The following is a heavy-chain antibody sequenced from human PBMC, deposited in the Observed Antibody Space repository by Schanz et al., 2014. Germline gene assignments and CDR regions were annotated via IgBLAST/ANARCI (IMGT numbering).Heavy chain of an antibody. CDR1: GYTLTNFD. CDR2: ISAYSGNS. Sequence: QVQLVQSGAEVKKPGASVKVSCKASGYTLTNFDINWVRQAPGQGREWMGWISAYSGNSKYAQKLQGRVTMTRDTSISTAYMELSRLRSDDTAVYYCARVGQVSGYISSWYLWGQGTLVTVSS. D-gene: IGHD6-13*01. CDR3: ARVGQVSGYISSWYL. J-gene: IGHJ4*02. V-gene: IGHV1-2*02.